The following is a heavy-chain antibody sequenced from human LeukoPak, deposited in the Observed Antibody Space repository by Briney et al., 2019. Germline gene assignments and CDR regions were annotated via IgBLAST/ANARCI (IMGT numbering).Heavy chain of an antibody. CDR1: GGSISRSNYY. V-gene: IGHV4-39*01. CDR3: ARHDYIAVTGTPCYFDY. CDR2: IYYSGNT. J-gene: IGHJ4*02. D-gene: IGHD6-19*01. Sequence: PSETLSLTCIVSGGSISRSNYYWGWIRQSPGKGLEWIGSIYYSGNTYYNPSLKSRVTISVDTSKKQFSLKLSSVTAADTAVYYCARHDYIAVTGTPCYFDYWGQGTLVTVSS.